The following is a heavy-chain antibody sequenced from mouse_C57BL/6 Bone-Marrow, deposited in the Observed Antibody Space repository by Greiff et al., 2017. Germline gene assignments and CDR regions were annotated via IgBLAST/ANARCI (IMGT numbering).Heavy chain of an antibody. Sequence: VKLMESGAELARPGASVKLSCKASGYTFTSYGISWVKQRTGQGLEWIGEIYPRSGNTYYNEKFKGKATLTADKSSSTAYMELRSLTSADSAVYFCARWLLGWYFDVWGTGTTVTVSS. CDR3: ARWLLGWYFDV. V-gene: IGHV1-81*01. CDR1: GYTFTSYG. J-gene: IGHJ1*03. CDR2: IYPRSGNT. D-gene: IGHD2-3*01.